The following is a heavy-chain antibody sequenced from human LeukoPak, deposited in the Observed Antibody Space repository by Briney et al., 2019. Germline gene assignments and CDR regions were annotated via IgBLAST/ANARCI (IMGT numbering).Heavy chain of an antibody. V-gene: IGHV3-30*04. CDR2: ISYDGSNK. J-gene: IGHJ4*02. Sequence: GGSLRLSCAASGFTFSSYAMHWVRQAPGKGLEWVAVISYDGSNKYYADSVKGRFTISRDNSKNTLYLQMNSLRAEDTAVYHCARVVTAILDYWGQGTLVTVSS. D-gene: IGHD2-21*02. CDR1: GFTFSSYA. CDR3: ARVVTAILDY.